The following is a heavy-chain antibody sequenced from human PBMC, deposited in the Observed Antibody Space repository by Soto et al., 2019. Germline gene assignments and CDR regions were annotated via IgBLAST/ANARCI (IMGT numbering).Heavy chain of an antibody. CDR3: ARDSPRSGYDWGPPSGGLLKKYGMDV. CDR1: GGTFSSYA. Sequence: ASVKVSCKASGGTFSSYAISWVRQAPGQGLEWMGGIIPIFGTANYAQKFQGRVTITADESTSTAYMELSSLRSEDTAVYYCARDSPRSGYDWGPPSGGLLKKYGMDVWGQGTTVTVSS. V-gene: IGHV1-69*13. J-gene: IGHJ6*02. CDR2: IIPIFGTA. D-gene: IGHD7-27*01.